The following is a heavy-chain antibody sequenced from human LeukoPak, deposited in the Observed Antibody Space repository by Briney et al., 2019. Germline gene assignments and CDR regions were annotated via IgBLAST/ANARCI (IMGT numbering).Heavy chain of an antibody. CDR3: ARGFSSSPLYGMDV. V-gene: IGHV3-33*01. CDR2: IWYDGSNK. CDR1: GFTFSSYG. D-gene: IGHD6-13*01. J-gene: IGHJ6*02. Sequence: QPGRSLRLSCAASGFTFSSYGMHWVRQAPGKGLEWVAVIWYDGSNKYYADSVKGRFTISRDNSKNTLYLQMNSLRAEDTAVYYCARGFSSSPLYGMDVWGQGTTVTVSS.